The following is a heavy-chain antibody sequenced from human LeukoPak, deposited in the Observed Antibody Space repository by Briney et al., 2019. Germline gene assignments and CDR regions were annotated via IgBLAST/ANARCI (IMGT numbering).Heavy chain of an antibody. CDR2: IWYDGTNK. V-gene: IGHV3-33*06. D-gene: IGHD2/OR15-2a*01. CDR1: GHTFSSYG. Sequence: GRSLRLSCTASGHTFSSYGMHWARQAPGKGLEWVAVIWYDGTNKYYADSVRGRFTISRDNSKNTLYLQMNSLRAEDTAVYYCAKDRFAGRWQEYDNWGQGTLVTVSS. CDR3: AKDRFAGRWQEYDN. J-gene: IGHJ4*02.